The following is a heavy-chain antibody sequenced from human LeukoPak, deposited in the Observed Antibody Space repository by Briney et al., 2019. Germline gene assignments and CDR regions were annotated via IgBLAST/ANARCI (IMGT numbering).Heavy chain of an antibody. Sequence: SVTVSCKASGDTFSSYAISWVRQAPGQGLEWMGGIIPILGIANYAQTFQGGVTITADKSTSTPYMELISLRSEDTAVYYCARDPYVVVPAAMRYFDYWGQGTLVTVSS. CDR1: GDTFSSYA. V-gene: IGHV1-69*10. CDR3: ARDPYVVVPAAMRYFDY. D-gene: IGHD2-2*01. J-gene: IGHJ4*02. CDR2: IIPILGIA.